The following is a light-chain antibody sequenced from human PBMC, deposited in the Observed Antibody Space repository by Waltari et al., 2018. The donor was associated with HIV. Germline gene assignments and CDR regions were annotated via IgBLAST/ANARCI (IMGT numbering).Light chain of an antibody. CDR2: EVS. J-gene: IGLJ1*01. Sequence: QSALTQPRSVSGSPGQSVTISCTGTSSDIGYFDYVPGYQQYPGKAPKVLIYEVSQRPSGVPDRFTASKSGITASLTISGLQDEDEADYYCCSYAGTYTYVFGTGTTVTVL. CDR3: CSYAGTYTYV. CDR1: SSDIGYFDY. V-gene: IGLV2-11*01.